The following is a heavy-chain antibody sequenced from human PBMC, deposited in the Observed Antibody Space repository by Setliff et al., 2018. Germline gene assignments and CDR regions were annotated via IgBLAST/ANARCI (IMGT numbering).Heavy chain of an antibody. Sequence: GESLTISCKGSGYSFTDYWIAWVRQTPGKGLEWMGTIYPGNADTRYSPSSQGQVTISTDTSINTAFLQWNNLKASDTAVYYCARRGERFFNWFDPWGQGTLVTVSS. CDR2: IYPGNADT. J-gene: IGHJ5*02. CDR1: GYSFTDYW. D-gene: IGHD2-21*01. CDR3: ARRGERFFNWFDP. V-gene: IGHV5-51*01.